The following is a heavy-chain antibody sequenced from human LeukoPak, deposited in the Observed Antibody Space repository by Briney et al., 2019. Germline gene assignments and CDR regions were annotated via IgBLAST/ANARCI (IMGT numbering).Heavy chain of an antibody. Sequence: PGGSLRLSCAASGFTFSSYWMSWVRQAPGKGLEWVANIKQDGSEKYYVDSVKGRFTISRDNAKNSLYLQMNSLRAEDTAVYYCARAHYDFWSGSTDYWGQGTLVTVSS. CDR2: IKQDGSEK. V-gene: IGHV3-7*01. J-gene: IGHJ4*02. D-gene: IGHD3-3*01. CDR1: GFTFSSYW. CDR3: ARAHYDFWSGSTDY.